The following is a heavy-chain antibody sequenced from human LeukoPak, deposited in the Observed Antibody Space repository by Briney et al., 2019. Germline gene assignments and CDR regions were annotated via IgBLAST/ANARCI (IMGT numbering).Heavy chain of an antibody. J-gene: IGHJ4*02. CDR1: GLTFSSYA. D-gene: IGHD6-19*01. CDR2: ISGSGGST. Sequence: GGSLRLSCAASGLTFSSYAMSWVRQAPGKGLEWVSAISGSGGSTYYADSVKGRFTISRDNSKNTLYLQMNSLRAEDTAVYYCALRIAVAGFDYWGQGTLVTVSS. V-gene: IGHV3-23*01. CDR3: ALRIAVAGFDY.